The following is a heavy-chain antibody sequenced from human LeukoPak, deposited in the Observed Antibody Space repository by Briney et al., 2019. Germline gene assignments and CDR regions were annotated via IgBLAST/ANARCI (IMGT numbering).Heavy chain of an antibody. CDR1: GYRFTSYW. CDR3: ARHAYYDILTGYYAYYYYYMDV. D-gene: IGHD3-9*01. Sequence: GESLKISCKGSGYRFTSYWIGWVRQMPGKGLEWMGIIYPGDSDTRYSPSFQGQVTISADKSISTAYLQWSSLKASDTAMYYCARHAYYDILTGYYAYYYYYMDVWGKGTTVTVSS. V-gene: IGHV5-51*01. CDR2: IYPGDSDT. J-gene: IGHJ6*03.